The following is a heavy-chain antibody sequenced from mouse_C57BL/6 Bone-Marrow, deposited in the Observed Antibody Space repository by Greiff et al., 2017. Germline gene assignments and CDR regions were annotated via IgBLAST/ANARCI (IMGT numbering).Heavy chain of an antibody. Sequence: QVQLQQPGAELVMPGASVKLSCKASGYTFTSYWMHWVKQRPGQGLEWIGEIDPSDSYTNYNQKFKGKSTLTVDKSSSTAYMQLSSLTSEDSAVYYCARSFDGYWYFDVWGTGTTGTVSA. J-gene: IGHJ1*03. V-gene: IGHV1-69*01. CDR1: GYTFTSYW. CDR3: ARSFDGYWYFDV. D-gene: IGHD2-3*01. CDR2: IDPSDSYT.